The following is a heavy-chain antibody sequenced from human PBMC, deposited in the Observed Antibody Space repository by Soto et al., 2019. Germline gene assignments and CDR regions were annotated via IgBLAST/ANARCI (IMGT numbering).Heavy chain of an antibody. CDR1: GFTFTAYY. CDR2: INPNRGGT. Sequence: QVQLVQSGAEVGKPGASVKVSCKASGFTFTAYYIHWVRQARGQGPEWLGWINPNRGGTSYSQKFRARITLTRDTSISTAYMEMISLTSDDTAVFYCARANSIRPYYYNMDVWGQGTAVTVSS. D-gene: IGHD2-21*01. V-gene: IGHV1-2*02. J-gene: IGHJ6*02. CDR3: ARANSIRPYYYNMDV.